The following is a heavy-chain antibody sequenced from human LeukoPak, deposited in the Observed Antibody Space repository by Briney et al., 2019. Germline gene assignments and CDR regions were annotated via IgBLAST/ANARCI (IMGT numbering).Heavy chain of an antibody. D-gene: IGHD3-22*01. CDR2: IYYSGST. CDR1: GASISSYY. CDR3: ARHRYYSDSSGYYYQP. J-gene: IGHJ5*02. V-gene: IGHV4-59*01. Sequence: PSETLSLTCTVSGASISSYYWSWIRQPPGKGLEWIGYIYYSGSTNYNPSLKSRVTISVDTSKNQFSLRLSSVTAVDTAVYYCARHRYYSDSSGYYYQPWGQGTPVTVSS.